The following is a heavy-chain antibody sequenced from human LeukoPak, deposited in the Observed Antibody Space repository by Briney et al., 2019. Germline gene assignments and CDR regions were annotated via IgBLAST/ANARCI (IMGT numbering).Heavy chain of an antibody. V-gene: IGHV4-34*01. J-gene: IGHJ4*02. Sequence: SETLSLTCAVYGGSFSGYYWSWIRQPPGKGLEWIGEINHSGSTNYNPSLKSRVTISVDTSKNQFSLKLSSVTAADTAVYYCARANYDFWSGYSDWGQGTLVTASS. CDR3: ARANYDFWSGYSD. D-gene: IGHD3-3*01. CDR2: INHSGST. CDR1: GGSFSGYY.